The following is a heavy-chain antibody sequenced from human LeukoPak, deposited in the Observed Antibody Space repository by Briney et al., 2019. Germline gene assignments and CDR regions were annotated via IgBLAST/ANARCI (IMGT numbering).Heavy chain of an antibody. V-gene: IGHV3-23*01. CDR1: GFTFSSYA. J-gene: IGHJ4*02. CDR2: ISGSGGST. Sequence: GGSLRLSCAASGFTFSSYAMSRVRQAPGKGLEWVSAISGSGGSTYYADSVKGRFTISRDNSKNTLYLQMNSLRAEDTAVYYCAKADDYYDSSGFDYWGQGTLVTVSS. CDR3: AKADDYYDSSGFDY. D-gene: IGHD3-22*01.